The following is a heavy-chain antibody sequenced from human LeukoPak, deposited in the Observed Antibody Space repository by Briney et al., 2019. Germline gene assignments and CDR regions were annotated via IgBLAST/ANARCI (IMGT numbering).Heavy chain of an antibody. CDR1: GFTFSSFS. V-gene: IGHV3-48*04. CDR2: ISSSSSST. Sequence: GGSLGLSYGASGFTFSSFSMNWVRQAPGKGLEWISYISSSSSSTYYADSVKGRFTISRDNAKNSLYLQMNSLRAEDTAVYYCARVIGSYGDSAYWGQGTLVTVSS. D-gene: IGHD4-17*01. J-gene: IGHJ4*02. CDR3: ARVIGSYGDSAY.